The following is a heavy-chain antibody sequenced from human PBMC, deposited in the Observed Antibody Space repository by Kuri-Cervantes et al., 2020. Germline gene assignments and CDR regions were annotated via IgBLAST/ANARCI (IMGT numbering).Heavy chain of an antibody. V-gene: IGHV3-21*01. CDR3: AGSGVVVVPAAPRYWYFDP. Sequence: GESLKISCAASGFTFSSYGMHWVRQSPGKGLEWVSAISGSGGSIYDADPVKGRFTISRDNAKNSLYLQMYSLRAEDTAVYYCAGSGVVVVPAAPRYWYFDPWGRGTLVTVSS. CDR2: ISGSGGSI. D-gene: IGHD2-2*01. J-gene: IGHJ2*01. CDR1: GFTFSSYG.